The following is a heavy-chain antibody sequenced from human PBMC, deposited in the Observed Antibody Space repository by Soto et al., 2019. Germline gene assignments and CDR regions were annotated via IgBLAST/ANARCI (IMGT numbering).Heavy chain of an antibody. CDR1: GYTFTGYY. J-gene: IGHJ6*02. CDR3: ARDRITIFGVVTKTHYGMDV. CDR2: INTNSGGT. D-gene: IGHD3-3*01. Sequence: ASVKVSCKASGYTFTGYYMHWVRQAPGQGLEWMGWINTNSGGTNYAQKFQGRGTITRDTSIRTAYMELSRLRSDDTAVYYCARDRITIFGVVTKTHYGMDVWGQGTTVTVSS. V-gene: IGHV1-2*02.